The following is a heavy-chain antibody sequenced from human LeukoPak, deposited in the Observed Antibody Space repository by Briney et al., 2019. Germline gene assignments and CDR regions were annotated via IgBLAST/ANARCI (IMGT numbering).Heavy chain of an antibody. CDR3: ARLVRRCSSTRCPPNPFDY. J-gene: IGHJ4*02. D-gene: IGHD2-2*01. CDR2: INHSGST. Sequence: PSETLSLTCAVYGGSFSGYYWSWIRQPPGKGLEWIGEINHSGSTNYNPSLKSRVTISVDTSKNQFSLKLSSVTAADTAVYYCARLVRRCSSTRCPPNPFDYWGQGTLVTVSS. V-gene: IGHV4-34*01. CDR1: GGSFSGYY.